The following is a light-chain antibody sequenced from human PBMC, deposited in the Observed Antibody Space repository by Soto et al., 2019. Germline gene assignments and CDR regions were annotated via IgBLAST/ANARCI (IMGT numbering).Light chain of an antibody. J-gene: IGLJ3*02. CDR3: QTWGTGIRV. Sequence: QSALTQPPSASGSLGQSVTISCTGTSSDVGGYNYVSWHQQHPGKAPKVMIYEVTKRPPGVPDRFSGSKSGNTASLTVSGLQAEDEADYYCQTWGTGIRVFGGGTKLTVL. CDR2: EVT. CDR1: SSDVGGYNY. V-gene: IGLV2-8*01.